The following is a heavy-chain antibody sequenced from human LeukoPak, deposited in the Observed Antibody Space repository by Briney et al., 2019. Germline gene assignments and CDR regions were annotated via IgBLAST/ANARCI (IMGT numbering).Heavy chain of an antibody. J-gene: IGHJ4*02. CDR1: GFTFSSYA. CDR3: ARVPFAFSGSYSGY. CDR2: ISYDGSNK. V-gene: IGHV3-30-3*01. Sequence: GGSLGLSCAASGFTFSSYAMHWVRQAPGKGLEWVAVISYDGSNKYYADSVKGRFTISRDNSKNTLYLQMNSLRAEDTAVYYCARVPFAFSGSYSGYWGQGTLVTVSS. D-gene: IGHD1-26*01.